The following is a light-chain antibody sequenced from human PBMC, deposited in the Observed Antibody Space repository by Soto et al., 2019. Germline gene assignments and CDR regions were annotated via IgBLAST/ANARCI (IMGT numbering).Light chain of an antibody. V-gene: IGKV3-11*01. CDR2: DAS. CDR1: QSVSSY. Sequence: EIVLTQSPATLSLSPGERATLSCRASQSVSSYLAWYQQKPGHAPRLLIYDASNRATGTPARFSGSASVTDFALTISSLEPEDFAVYYCQQRSNWPPITCGQGTRLEIK. CDR3: QQRSNWPPIT. J-gene: IGKJ5*01.